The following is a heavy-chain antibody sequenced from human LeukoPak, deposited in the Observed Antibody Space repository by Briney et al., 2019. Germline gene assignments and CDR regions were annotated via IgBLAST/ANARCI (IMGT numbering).Heavy chain of an antibody. Sequence: GGPLRLSCAASGFIFSTYSMSWVRQAPGKGLEWISYISSSGSGRFYADSVKGRFTISRDNGKKSVSLQMNSLRDEDTAVYYCARVKGDGDSYYFDYWGQGTLVAVSS. CDR3: ARVKGDGDSYYFDY. CDR2: ISSSGSGR. V-gene: IGHV3-48*02. J-gene: IGHJ4*02. CDR1: GFIFSTYS. D-gene: IGHD4-17*01.